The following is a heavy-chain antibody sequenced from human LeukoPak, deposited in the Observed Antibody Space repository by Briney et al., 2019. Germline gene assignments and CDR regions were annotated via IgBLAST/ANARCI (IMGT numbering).Heavy chain of an antibody. CDR3: ARLGGSYKDY. V-gene: IGHV4-39*07. J-gene: IGHJ4*02. Sequence: PSETLSLTCTVSGGSISSSSYYWGWIRQPPGKGLEWIGSIYYSGSTYYNPSLKSRVTISVDTSKNQFSLKLSSVTAADTAVYYCARLGGSYKDYWGQGTLVTVSS. CDR1: GGSISSSSYY. D-gene: IGHD1-26*01. CDR2: IYYSGST.